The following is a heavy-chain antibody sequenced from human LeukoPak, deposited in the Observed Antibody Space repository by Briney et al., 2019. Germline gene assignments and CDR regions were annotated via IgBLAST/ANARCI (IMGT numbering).Heavy chain of an antibody. Sequence: SQTLSLTCTVSGGSISSGSYYWSWIRQPAGKGLEWIGRIYTSGTTNYNPSLKSRVTISVDTSKNQFSLKLSSVTAADTAVYYCARVVEYSSSSAFDYWGQGTLVTVSS. CDR3: ARVVEYSSSSAFDY. J-gene: IGHJ4*02. CDR1: GGSISSGSYY. V-gene: IGHV4-61*02. CDR2: IYTSGTT. D-gene: IGHD6-6*01.